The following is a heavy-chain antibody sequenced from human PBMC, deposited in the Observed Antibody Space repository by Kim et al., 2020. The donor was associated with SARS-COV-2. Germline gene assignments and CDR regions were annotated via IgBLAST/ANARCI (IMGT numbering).Heavy chain of an antibody. CDR2: INHSGST. J-gene: IGHJ3*02. Sequence: SETLSLTCAVYGGSFSGYYWSWIRQPPGKGLEWIGEINHSGSTNYNPSLKSRVTISVDTSKNQFSLKLSSVTAADTAVYYCARRGKYYDILTGTDAFDIWGQGTMVTVSS. V-gene: IGHV4-34*01. CDR3: ARRGKYYDILTGTDAFDI. D-gene: IGHD3-9*01. CDR1: GGSFSGYY.